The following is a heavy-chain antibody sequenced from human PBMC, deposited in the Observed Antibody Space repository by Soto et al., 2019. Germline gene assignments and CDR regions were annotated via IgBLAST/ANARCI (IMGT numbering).Heavy chain of an antibody. CDR1: GGSISSSSYY. V-gene: IGHV4-39*07. Sequence: SETLSLTCTVSGGSISSSSYYWGWIRQPPGKGLEWIGSIYYSGSTYYNPSLKGRVTISVDTSKNQFSLKLSSVTAADTAVYYCARLNDYGDYFDYWGQGPLVTVSS. D-gene: IGHD4-17*01. J-gene: IGHJ4*02. CDR3: ARLNDYGDYFDY. CDR2: IYYSGST.